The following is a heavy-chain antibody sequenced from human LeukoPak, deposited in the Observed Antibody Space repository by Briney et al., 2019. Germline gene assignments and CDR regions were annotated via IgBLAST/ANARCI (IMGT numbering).Heavy chain of an antibody. Sequence: PGESLKISCKGSGYSFTSYWVGWVRQMPGEGLEWMGIIYPGDSDTRYSPSFQGQVNISADKSISTAYLQWSSLKASDTAMYYCARHIGLWTYNWVDPGGQGTLVTVSS. CDR1: GYSFTSYW. J-gene: IGHJ5*02. V-gene: IGHV5-51*01. CDR2: IYPGDSDT. CDR3: ARHIGLWTYNWVDP. D-gene: IGHD3/OR15-3a*01.